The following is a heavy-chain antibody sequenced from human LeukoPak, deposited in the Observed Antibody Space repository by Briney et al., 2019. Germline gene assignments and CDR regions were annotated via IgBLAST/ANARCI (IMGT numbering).Heavy chain of an antibody. CDR1: GGSFSDSY. CDR3: ARGSNSVAY. CDR2: ISHSGDT. D-gene: IGHD4-23*01. Sequence: SETLSLTCAVYGGSFSDSYWSWIRQPPGEGLEWVGEISHSGDTNYNPSLKSRVTISVDTSKNQFSLNLSSVTAADTAVYYYARGSNSVAYWGQGTLVTVSS. V-gene: IGHV4-34*01. J-gene: IGHJ4*02.